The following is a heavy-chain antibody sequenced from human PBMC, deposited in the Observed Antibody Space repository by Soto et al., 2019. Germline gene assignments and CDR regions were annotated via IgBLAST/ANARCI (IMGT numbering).Heavy chain of an antibody. Sequence: GESLKISCKGSGYSFTSYCVSCVLQMPGKGLEWMGLIYPGDSDTRYSPSFQGQVTISADKSISTAYLQWSSLKASDSAMYYCVIRGNSHAYFDFWGQGTLVTVSS. V-gene: IGHV5-51*01. CDR2: IYPGDSDT. D-gene: IGHD5-18*01. CDR1: GYSFTSYC. CDR3: VIRGNSHAYFDF. J-gene: IGHJ4*02.